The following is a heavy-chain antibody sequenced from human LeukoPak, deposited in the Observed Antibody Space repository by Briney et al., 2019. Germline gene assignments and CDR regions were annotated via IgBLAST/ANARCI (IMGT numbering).Heavy chain of an antibody. Sequence: SVQVSFKASGGTFISYAISWVRQAPGQGLEWMGGIIPIFGTANYAQKFQGRVTITTDESTSTAYMELSSLRSEDTAVYYCARGGFAQPMTGWGQGTLVTVSS. CDR2: IIPIFGTA. V-gene: IGHV1-69*05. J-gene: IGHJ4*02. D-gene: IGHD3-9*01. CDR1: GGTFISYA. CDR3: ARGGFAQPMTG.